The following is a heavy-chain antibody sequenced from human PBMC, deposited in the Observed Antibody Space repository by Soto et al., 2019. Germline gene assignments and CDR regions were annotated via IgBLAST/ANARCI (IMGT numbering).Heavy chain of an antibody. V-gene: IGHV3-7*01. CDR1: GFTFSSYW. D-gene: IGHD6-6*01. CDR2: IKQDGSEK. Sequence: GGSLRLSCAASGFTFSSYWMSWVRQAPGKGLEWVANIKQDGSEKYYVDSVKGRFTISRDNAKNSLYLQMNSLRAEDTAVYYCARDQGYSSSSRIYYWGQGTLVTVSS. CDR3: ARDQGYSSSSRIYY. J-gene: IGHJ4*02.